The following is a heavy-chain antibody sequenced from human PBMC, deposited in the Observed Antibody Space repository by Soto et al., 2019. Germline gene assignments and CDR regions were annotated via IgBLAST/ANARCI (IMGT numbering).Heavy chain of an antibody. CDR2: IKQDGSEK. CDR3: ARDRYYDFWSGYSDV. Sequence: PGGSLRLSCAASGFTFSSYWMSWVRQAPGKGLEWVANIKQDGSEKYYVDSVKGRFTISRDNAKNSLYLQMNSLRAEDTAVYYCARDRYYDFWSGYSDVWGQGTTVTVSS. CDR1: GFTFSSYW. J-gene: IGHJ6*02. V-gene: IGHV3-7*01. D-gene: IGHD3-3*01.